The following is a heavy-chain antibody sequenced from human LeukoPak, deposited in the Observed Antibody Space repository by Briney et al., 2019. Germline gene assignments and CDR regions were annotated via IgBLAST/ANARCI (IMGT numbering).Heavy chain of an antibody. CDR2: IYSGGST. CDR3: ARGPHDYSNYYYYGMDV. J-gene: IGHJ6*02. CDR1: GFTVSSNY. Sequence: GGSLRLSCAASGFTVSSNYMSWVRQAPGKGLEWVSVIYSGGSTYYADSVKGRFTISRDNSKNTLYLQMNSLRAEDTAVYYSARGPHDYSNYYYYGMDVWGQGTTVTVSS. D-gene: IGHD4-4*01. V-gene: IGHV3-53*01.